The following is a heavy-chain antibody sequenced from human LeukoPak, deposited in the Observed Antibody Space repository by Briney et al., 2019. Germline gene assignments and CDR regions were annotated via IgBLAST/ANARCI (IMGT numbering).Heavy chain of an antibody. D-gene: IGHD4-11*01. Sequence: GGSLRLSCAASGFTFSTYWMTWVRQAPGKGLEWVANIKWDGIETYYVDSVKGRFAISRNNAKNSLYLQMNDLRDEDTAVYYCAKNHVTVPNGDWFGPWGQGTLVTVSS. J-gene: IGHJ5*02. CDR1: GFTFSTYW. V-gene: IGHV3-7*01. CDR2: IKWDGIET. CDR3: AKNHVTVPNGDWFGP.